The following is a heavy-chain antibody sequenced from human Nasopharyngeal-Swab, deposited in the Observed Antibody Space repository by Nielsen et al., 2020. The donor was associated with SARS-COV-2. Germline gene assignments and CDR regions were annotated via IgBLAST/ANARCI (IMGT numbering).Heavy chain of an antibody. CDR3: ARGSQGTRWS. J-gene: IGHJ5*02. D-gene: IGHD2-15*01. CDR2: TYYRSQWYN. Sequence: SQTRSLTGAISGDSVSSTIAAWHWIRQSPSRGLEWLGRTYYRSQWYNDYAVSVRSRITISPDISKNQFSLHLNSVTPEDTAVYYCARGSQGTRWSWGQGTLVTVSS. V-gene: IGHV6-1*01. CDR1: GDSVSSTIAA.